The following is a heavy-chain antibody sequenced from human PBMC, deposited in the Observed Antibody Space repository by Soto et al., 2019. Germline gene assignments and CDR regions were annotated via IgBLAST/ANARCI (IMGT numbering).Heavy chain of an antibody. D-gene: IGHD3-10*01. Sequence: SETRSLTWTVSGGSVSRGIYYWIWIRQPPGKGLEWIGYIYYSGITNYDPALKSRVTISVDTSKNQFSLKLSSVTAADTAVYYCARDYYGSGSFSYWGQGTLVTVSS. V-gene: IGHV4-61*01. CDR3: ARDYYGSGSFSY. J-gene: IGHJ4*02. CDR2: IYYSGIT. CDR1: GGSVSRGIYY.